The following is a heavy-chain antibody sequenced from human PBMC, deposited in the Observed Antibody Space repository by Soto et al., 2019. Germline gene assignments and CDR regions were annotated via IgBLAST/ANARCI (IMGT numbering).Heavy chain of an antibody. CDR1: GGTYSSYS. J-gene: IGHJ4*02. D-gene: IGHD3-10*01. V-gene: IGHV1-69*04. CDR3: VRDWESTTQTWGFGDS. CDR2: IIPIIGVT. Sequence: QVQVVQSGAEVKKPGSSVKVSCKASGGTYSSYSITWVRQAPGQGLEWLGRIIPIIGVTNYAQRFQDRVTITAGGPTTTAFMELRSLRSEDTAVYYCVRDWESTTQTWGFGDSWGQGTPVTVSS.